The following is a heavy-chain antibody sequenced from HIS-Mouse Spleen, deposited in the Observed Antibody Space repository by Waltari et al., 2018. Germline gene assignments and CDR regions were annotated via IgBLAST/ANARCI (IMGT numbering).Heavy chain of an antibody. J-gene: IGHJ2*01. V-gene: IGHV4-39*07. D-gene: IGHD6-13*01. CDR1: GGSISSSSYY. Sequence: QLQLQELGPGLVKPSETLSLTCTVSGGSISSSSYYWGWIRQPPGKGLEWLGSIYYSGRTYYNPSLKRRVTISVDTSKNQFSRKLSSVTAADTAVYYCAREIPYSSSWYDWYFDLWGRGTLVTVSS. CDR3: AREIPYSSSWYDWYFDL. CDR2: IYYSGRT.